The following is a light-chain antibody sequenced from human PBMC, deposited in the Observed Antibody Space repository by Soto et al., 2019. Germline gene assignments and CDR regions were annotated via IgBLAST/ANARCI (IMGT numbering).Light chain of an antibody. J-gene: IGKJ1*01. CDR1: QSVSYSSNNKNY. CDR3: QRRRT. Sequence: DIVMTQSPDSLAVSLGARATINCKSSQSVSYSSNNKNYLAWYQQKPGQPPKLLIYWASTRESGVPDRFSGSGSGTDFTLTISSLQAEDVAVYYCQRRRTFGQGTKVEIK. V-gene: IGKV4-1*01. CDR2: WAS.